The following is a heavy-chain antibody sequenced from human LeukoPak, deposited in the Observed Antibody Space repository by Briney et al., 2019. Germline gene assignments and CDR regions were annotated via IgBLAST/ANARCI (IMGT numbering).Heavy chain of an antibody. J-gene: IGHJ4*02. V-gene: IGHV4-39*01. CDR3: ARSPTWYYFDY. CDR2: IYYSGST. D-gene: IGHD2-8*01. CDR1: GGSISSSSYY. Sequence: SETLSLTCTVSGGSISSSSYYWGWIRQPPGKGLEWIGSIYYSGSTYYNPSLKSRVTMSVDTSKNQFSLKLSSVTAADTAVFCCARSPTWYYFDYWGQGALVTVSS.